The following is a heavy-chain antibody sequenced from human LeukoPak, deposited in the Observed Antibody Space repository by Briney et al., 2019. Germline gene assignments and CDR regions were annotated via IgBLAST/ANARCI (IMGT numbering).Heavy chain of an antibody. CDR2: IIPIFGTA. J-gene: IGHJ4*02. V-gene: IGHV1-69*13. CDR3: ARDGSYGDYVFEEFYFDY. Sequence: SAKVSCKVSGGTFSSYAISWVRQAPGQGLEWMGGIIPIFGTANYAQKFQGRVTITADESTSTAYMELSSLRSEDTAVYYCARDGSYGDYVFEEFYFDYWGQGTLVTVSS. D-gene: IGHD4-17*01. CDR1: GGTFSSYA.